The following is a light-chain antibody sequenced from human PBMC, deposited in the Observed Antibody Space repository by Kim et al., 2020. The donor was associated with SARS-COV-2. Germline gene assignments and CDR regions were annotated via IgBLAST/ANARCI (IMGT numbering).Light chain of an antibody. Sequence: SYELTQPLSVSVSPGQTATITCSGDALPKRFAYWFQHKPGQAPVVIIFKDTERPSGIPERSSGSSSGTTATLTISGVQAEDEAVYYCQSTDISGSYSPFGGGTKLTVL. CDR2: KDT. J-gene: IGLJ3*02. CDR1: ALPKRF. CDR3: QSTDISGSYSP. V-gene: IGLV3-25*03.